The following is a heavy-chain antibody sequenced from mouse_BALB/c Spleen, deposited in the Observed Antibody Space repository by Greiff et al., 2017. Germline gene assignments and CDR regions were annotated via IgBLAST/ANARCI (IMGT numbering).Heavy chain of an antibody. CDR3: ARASYYGNYEEDYYAMDY. D-gene: IGHD2-10*01. V-gene: IGHV5-17*02. CDR2: ISSGSSTI. J-gene: IGHJ4*01. Sequence: EVQGVESGGGLVQPGGSRKLSCAASGFTFSSFGMHWVRQAPEKGLEWVAYISSGSSTIYYADTVKGRFTISRDNPKNTLFLQMTSLRSEDTAMYYCARASYYGNYEEDYYAMDYWGQGTSVTVSS. CDR1: GFTFSSFG.